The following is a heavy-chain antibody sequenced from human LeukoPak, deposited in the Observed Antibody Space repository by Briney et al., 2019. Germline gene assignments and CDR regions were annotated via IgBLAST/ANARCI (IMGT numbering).Heavy chain of an antibody. CDR1: GGSISSYY. D-gene: IGHD3-3*01. V-gene: IGHV4-4*07. J-gene: IGHJ3*02. CDR3: ASGPGITIFGVVKNDAFDI. Sequence: MASQTLSLTCTVSGGSISSYYWSWIRQPAGKGLEWIGRIYTSGSTNYNPSLKSRVTMSVDTSKNQFSLKLSSVTAADTAVYYCASGPGITIFGVVKNDAFDIWGQGTMVTVSS. CDR2: IYTSGST.